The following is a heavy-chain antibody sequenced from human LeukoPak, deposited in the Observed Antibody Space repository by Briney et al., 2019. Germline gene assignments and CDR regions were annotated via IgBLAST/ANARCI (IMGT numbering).Heavy chain of an antibody. J-gene: IGHJ2*01. V-gene: IGHV1-69*13. CDR1: GGTFSSYA. D-gene: IGHD4-23*01. CDR3: ARDVYGGNSATYFDL. CDR2: IIPIFGTA. Sequence: ASVKVSCKASGGTFSSYAISWVRQAPGQGLEWMGGIIPIFGTANYAQKFQGRVTITADESTSTAYMELSSLRSEDTAVYYCARDVYGGNSATYFDLWGRGTLVTVSS.